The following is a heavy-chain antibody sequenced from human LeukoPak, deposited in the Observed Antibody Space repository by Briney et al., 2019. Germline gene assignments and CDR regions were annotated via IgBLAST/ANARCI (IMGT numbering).Heavy chain of an antibody. V-gene: IGHV1-18*01. Sequence: VKVSCKASGYTFTSYGISWVRQAPGQGLEWMGWISAYNGNTNYAQKLQGRVTMTTDTSTSTAYMELRSLRSDDTAVYYCARALMVRGVIYYFDYWGQGTLVTVSS. J-gene: IGHJ4*02. CDR1: GYTFTSYG. D-gene: IGHD3-10*01. CDR3: ARALMVRGVIYYFDY. CDR2: ISAYNGNT.